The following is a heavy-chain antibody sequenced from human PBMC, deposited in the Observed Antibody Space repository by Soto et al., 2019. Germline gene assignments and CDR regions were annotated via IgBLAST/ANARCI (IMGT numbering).Heavy chain of an antibody. CDR2: ISATGTTT. Sequence: PGGSLRLSCAASEFSFSSYALNWVRQAPGKGLEWVSAISATGTTTYYADSVKGRFTISRDNSKRTLFLQMDSLSLEDTAVYYCATYSSTFDYWGQGTLVTVSS. V-gene: IGHV3-23*01. CDR1: EFSFSSYA. J-gene: IGHJ4*02. CDR3: ATYSSTFDY. D-gene: IGHD6-13*01.